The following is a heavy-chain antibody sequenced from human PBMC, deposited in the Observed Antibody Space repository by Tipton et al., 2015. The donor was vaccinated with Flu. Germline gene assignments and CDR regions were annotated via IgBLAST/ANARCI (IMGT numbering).Heavy chain of an antibody. CDR3: ASFIPEYNWNYGEGLDY. CDR2: IYHSGST. V-gene: IGHV4-38-2*02. J-gene: IGHJ4*02. D-gene: IGHD1-7*01. CDR1: GVSISSYY. Sequence: TLSLTCTVSGVSISSYYWSWIRQPPGKGLEWIGSIYHSGSTYYNPSLKSRVTISVDTSKNQFSLKLSSVTAADTAVYYCASFIPEYNWNYGEGLDYWGQGTLVTDSS.